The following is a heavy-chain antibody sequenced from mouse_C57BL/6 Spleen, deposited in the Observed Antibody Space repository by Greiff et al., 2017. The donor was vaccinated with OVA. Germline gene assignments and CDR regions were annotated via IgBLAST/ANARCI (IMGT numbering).Heavy chain of an antibody. CDR3: ARDDVYYVFAY. CDR2: INYDGSST. CDR1: GFTFSDYY. Sequence: EVHLVESEGGLVQPGRSMKLSCTASGFTFSDYYMAWVRQVPEKGLEWVANINYDGSSTYYLDSLKSRFIISRDNAKNILYLQMSSLKSEDTATYYCARDDVYYVFAYWGQGTLVTVSA. J-gene: IGHJ3*01. D-gene: IGHD2-3*01. V-gene: IGHV5-16*01.